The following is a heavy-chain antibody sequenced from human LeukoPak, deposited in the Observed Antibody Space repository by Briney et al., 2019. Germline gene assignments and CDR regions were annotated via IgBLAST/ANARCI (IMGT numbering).Heavy chain of an antibody. D-gene: IGHD3-9*01. CDR3: ARVQYDILTGYPSSPSFDY. CDR1: GYTFTSYA. V-gene: IGHV1-3*01. CDR2: INAGNGNT. J-gene: IGHJ4*02. Sequence: GASVTVSCKASGYTFTSYAMNWVRQAPGQRREWMGWINAGNGNTKYSQKFQGRVTITRDTSASTAYMELSSLRSEDTAVYYCARVQYDILTGYPSSPSFDYWGQGTLVTVSS.